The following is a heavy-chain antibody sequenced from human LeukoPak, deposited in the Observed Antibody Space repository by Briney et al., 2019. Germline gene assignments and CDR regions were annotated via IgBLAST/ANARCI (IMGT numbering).Heavy chain of an antibody. CDR3: ARDKVTY. Sequence: GGALRLSCAASGCTFSNYRMSWGRKAPGKGLWRGAHINNDGSEIYYVYSVKGRFTISRDNARRALCLQMNSLIVEDTAVYYCARDKVTYWGQGILVTVSS. CDR2: INNDGSEI. V-gene: IGHV3-7*01. J-gene: IGHJ4*02. CDR1: GCTFSNYR.